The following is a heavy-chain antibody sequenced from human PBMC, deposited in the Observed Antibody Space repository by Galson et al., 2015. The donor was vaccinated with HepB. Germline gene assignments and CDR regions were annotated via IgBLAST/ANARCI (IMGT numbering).Heavy chain of an antibody. Sequence: SLRLSCAASGFTFSSHSMNWVRQAPGKGLEWVSYISSSSSIIYYADSVKGRFTISRDNDKNSVYLQMNSLRDEDTAVYYCARRYNYGSSGSGMDVWGQGTTVTVSS. CDR3: ARRYNYGSSGSGMDV. J-gene: IGHJ6*02. V-gene: IGHV3-48*02. CDR1: GFTFSSHS. CDR2: ISSSSSII. D-gene: IGHD3-22*01.